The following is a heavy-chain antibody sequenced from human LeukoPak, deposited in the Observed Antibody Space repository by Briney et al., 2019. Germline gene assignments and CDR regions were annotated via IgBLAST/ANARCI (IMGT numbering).Heavy chain of an antibody. CDR2: IYFGGRA. V-gene: IGHV3-66*01. Sequence: GGSLRLSCAASGFIVNLNYMSWVRQAPGKGLEWLSIIYFGGRAYYADSVKDRFTISRDNSKNTLYLQMNSLRAEDTAVYYCAKVGGGWELSNFDYWGQGTLVTVSS. CDR1: GFIVNLNY. J-gene: IGHJ4*02. D-gene: IGHD1-26*01. CDR3: AKVGGGWELSNFDY.